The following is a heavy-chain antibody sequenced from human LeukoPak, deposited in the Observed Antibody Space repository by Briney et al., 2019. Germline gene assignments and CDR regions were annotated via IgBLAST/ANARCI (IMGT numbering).Heavy chain of an antibody. V-gene: IGHV3-7*03. CDR2: IKQDESEK. D-gene: IGHD6-6*01. J-gene: IGHJ4*02. Sequence: GGSLRLSCVFSGFTFSNYWMSWVRQAPGRGLEWVANIKQDESEKHYVDSVKGRFTISRDNSKNTLYLQMNSLRAEDTAVYYCAKNTQYSGYYDCWGQGTLVAVSS. CDR3: AKNTQYSGYYDC. CDR1: GFTFSNYW.